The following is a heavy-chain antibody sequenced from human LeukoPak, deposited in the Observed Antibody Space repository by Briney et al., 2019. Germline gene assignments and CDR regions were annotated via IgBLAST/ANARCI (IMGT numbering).Heavy chain of an antibody. CDR1: DFTFANYA. V-gene: IGHV3-23*01. Sequence: PGGSLRLSCVGSDFTFANYAMTWVRLTPGKGLEWVSSIKGSGSYAMYADSVSGRFTTSRDNSRNTIFLQMTILRAEDTAIYYCGRDPNGDYIGAFEFWGLGTLVSVSS. J-gene: IGHJ3*01. CDR2: IKGSGSYA. CDR3: GRDPNGDYIGAFEF. D-gene: IGHD4-17*01.